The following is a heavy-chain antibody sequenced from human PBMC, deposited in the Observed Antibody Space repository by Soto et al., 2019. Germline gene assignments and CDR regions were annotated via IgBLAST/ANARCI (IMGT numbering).Heavy chain of an antibody. CDR1: GFSFRTYG. D-gene: IGHD3-22*01. CDR3: ARSGLALPYSASHWFDP. CDR2: ISYDGSNQ. Sequence: GGSLRLSCAVSGFSFRTYGMHWVRQAPGKGLEWVAVISYDGSNQQYTDSVKGRFTISRDNSKNTLYLQMNSLRAEDTAVYYCARSGLALPYSASHWFDPWGHGTLVTVSS. J-gene: IGHJ5*02. V-gene: IGHV3-30*03.